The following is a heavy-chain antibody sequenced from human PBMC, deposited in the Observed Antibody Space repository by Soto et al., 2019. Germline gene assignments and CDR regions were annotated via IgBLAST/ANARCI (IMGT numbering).Heavy chain of an antibody. CDR1: GGSISSYY. D-gene: IGHD3-3*01. CDR3: AKGDIRFLVWLGDVHYYYYMHV. J-gene: IGHJ6*03. CDR2: IYYSGST. Sequence: ETLSLTCTVSGGSISSYYWSWIRQPPGKGLEWIGYIYYSGSTNYNPSLKSRVTISVDTSKNQFSLKLSSVTAADTAVYYCAKGDIRFLVWLGDVHYYYYMHVWGKGTTVTGSS. V-gene: IGHV4-59*01.